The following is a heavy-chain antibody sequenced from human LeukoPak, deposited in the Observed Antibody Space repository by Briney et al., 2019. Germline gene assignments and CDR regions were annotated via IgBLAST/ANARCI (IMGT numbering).Heavy chain of an antibody. J-gene: IGHJ1*01. D-gene: IGHD2-2*01. Sequence: SETLSLTCTVSGGSISSYYWSWIRQPAGKGLEWIGRIYTSGSTNYNPSLKSRVTMSVDTSKNQFSLKLSSVTAADTAVYYCASTPIVVVPAATGPAEYFQHWGQGTLVTVSS. CDR3: ASTPIVVVPAATGPAEYFQH. CDR1: GGSISSYY. V-gene: IGHV4-4*07. CDR2: IYTSGST.